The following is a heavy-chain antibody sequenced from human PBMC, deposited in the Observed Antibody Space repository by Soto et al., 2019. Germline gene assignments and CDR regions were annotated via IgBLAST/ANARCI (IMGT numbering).Heavy chain of an antibody. Sequence: HSETLSLTCVVSGGSLSDYFWSWIRQPPGMALEWIGEINHLGSINYNPSLKSRVTMSVDTSKNQFSLTLNSVTAADTATYYCARGGISHWAYFYYMDVWDRGTTVTVSS. CDR1: GGSLSDYF. J-gene: IGHJ6*03. D-gene: IGHD2-21*01. CDR3: ARGGISHWAYFYYMDV. V-gene: IGHV4-34*01. CDR2: INHLGSI.